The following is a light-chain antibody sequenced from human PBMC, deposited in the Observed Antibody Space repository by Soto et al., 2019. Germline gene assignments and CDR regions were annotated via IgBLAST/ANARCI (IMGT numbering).Light chain of an antibody. V-gene: IGLV2-14*02. CDR2: GVS. CDR1: SSDVGSYNL. J-gene: IGLJ1*01. Sequence: QSALTQPASVSGSPGQSITISCTGTSSDVGSYNLVSWYQHHPGKAPKLMIYGVSNRPSGVSNRFSGSKSVNTASPTISGLQAEDEADYYCTSYSSITTYVFGTGTKVTVL. CDR3: TSYSSITTYV.